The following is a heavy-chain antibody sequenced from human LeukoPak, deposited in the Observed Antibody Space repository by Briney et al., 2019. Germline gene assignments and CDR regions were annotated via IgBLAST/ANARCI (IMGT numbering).Heavy chain of an antibody. CDR2: ISSSSSYI. J-gene: IGHJ6*04. V-gene: IGHV3-21*01. CDR1: GFTFSSYS. CDR3: ARYSGPLEPILTGYYFYYGMDV. Sequence: GGSLRLSCAASGFTFSSYSMNWVRQAPGKGLEWVSSISSSSSYIYYADSVKGRFTISRDNAKNSLYLQMNSLRAEDTAVYYCARYSGPLEPILTGYYFYYGMDVWGKGTTVTVSS. D-gene: IGHD3-9*01.